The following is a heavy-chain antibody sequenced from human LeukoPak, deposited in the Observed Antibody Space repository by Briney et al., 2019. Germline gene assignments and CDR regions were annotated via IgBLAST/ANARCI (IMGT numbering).Heavy chain of an antibody. CDR1: GYTFTGYY. D-gene: IGHD2-2*01. J-gene: IGHJ4*02. Sequence: GASVTVSHKASGYTFTGYYMHRVRQAAGQGPEWMGWINPNSGGTNYAQKFQGRGTMTRDTSISTAYMELSRLRSDDTAVYYCARGDQLLFHDYWGQGTLVTVSS. V-gene: IGHV1-2*02. CDR2: INPNSGGT. CDR3: ARGDQLLFHDY.